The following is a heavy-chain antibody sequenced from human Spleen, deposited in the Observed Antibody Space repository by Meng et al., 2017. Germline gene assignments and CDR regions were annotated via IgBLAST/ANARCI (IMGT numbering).Heavy chain of an antibody. Sequence: SVKVSCKASGGTFSSYAISWVRQAPGQGLEGMGGIIPIFGTANYAQKFQGRVTITADESTSTAYMELSSLRSEDTAVYYCARGILVRWYPFDYWGQGTLVTVSS. D-gene: IGHD4-23*01. J-gene: IGHJ4*02. CDR3: ARGILVRWYPFDY. V-gene: IGHV1-69*13. CDR2: IIPIFGTA. CDR1: GGTFSSYA.